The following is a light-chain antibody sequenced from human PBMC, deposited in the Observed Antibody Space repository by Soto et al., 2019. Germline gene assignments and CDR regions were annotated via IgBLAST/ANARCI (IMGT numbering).Light chain of an antibody. CDR3: QQSYKMPS. CDR1: RNVSIY. J-gene: IGKJ5*01. V-gene: IGKV1-39*01. Sequence: EIPLTQSPSSLAASVGDRLTLTCRASRNVSIYLNWYQHKPGKGPTLLIHATSNLQIGDASRFSGSGSGTEFTLTISSLEPEDFGTYYCQQSYKMPSFGQGTRLVIK. CDR2: ATS.